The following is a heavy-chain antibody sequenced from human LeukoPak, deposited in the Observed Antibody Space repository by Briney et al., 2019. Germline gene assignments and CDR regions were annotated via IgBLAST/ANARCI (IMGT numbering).Heavy chain of an antibody. CDR2: ISSSSSTI. CDR1: GFTFSSYS. J-gene: IGHJ4*02. CDR3: ATSRRDGYGYRALELPPSPVD. V-gene: IGHV3-48*01. D-gene: IGHD5-18*01. Sequence: GGSLRLSCAASGFTFSSYSMNWVRQAPGKGLEWVSYISSSSSTIYYADSVKGRFTISRDNSKNSLYLQMINLRAEDTAVYYCATSRRDGYGYRALELPPSPVDWGQGTLVTVSS.